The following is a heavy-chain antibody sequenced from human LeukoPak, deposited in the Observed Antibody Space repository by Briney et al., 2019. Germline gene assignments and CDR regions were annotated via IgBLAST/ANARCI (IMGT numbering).Heavy chain of an antibody. CDR1: GFTFSSYS. Sequence: GGSLRLSCAASGFTFSSYSMTWVRQAPGKGLEWVSYITFTSSTIHYADSVKGRFTISRDNAKSSLYLQMNSLRAEDTAVYYCARARWYSCDYWGQGTLVTVSS. V-gene: IGHV3-48*01. J-gene: IGHJ4*02. CDR2: ITFTSSTI. CDR3: ARARWYSCDY. D-gene: IGHD5-24*01.